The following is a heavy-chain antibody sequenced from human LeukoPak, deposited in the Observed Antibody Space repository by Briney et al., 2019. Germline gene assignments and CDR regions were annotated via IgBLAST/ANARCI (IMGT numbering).Heavy chain of an antibody. Sequence: SETLSLTCTVSGGSISSGGYYWSWIRQHPGKGLEWIGYIYYSGSTYYNPSLKSRVTMSVDTSKNQFSLRLSSVTAADTAVYYCAREDSSSWYYFDYWGQGTLSPSPQ. D-gene: IGHD6-13*01. CDR3: AREDSSSWYYFDY. CDR1: GGSISSGGYY. CDR2: IYYSGST. J-gene: IGHJ4*02. V-gene: IGHV4-31*03.